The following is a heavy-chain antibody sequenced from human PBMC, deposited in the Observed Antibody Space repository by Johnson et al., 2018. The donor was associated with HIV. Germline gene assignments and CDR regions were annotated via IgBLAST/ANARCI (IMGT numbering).Heavy chain of an antibody. CDR3: YCTDHLGAGSESKGTFDA. J-gene: IGHJ3*01. D-gene: IGHD3-10*01. V-gene: IGHV3-23*04. CDR2: ISGSGGST. CDR1: GFTFDDYA. Sequence: VQLVESGGGVVQPGRSLRLSCAASGFTFDDYAMSWVRQAPGKGLEWVSAISGSGGSTYYADSVKGRFTISRDNSKNTLYLQMTSLRQDDTAVYSCYCTDHLGAGSESKGTFDAWGQGTMVTVSS.